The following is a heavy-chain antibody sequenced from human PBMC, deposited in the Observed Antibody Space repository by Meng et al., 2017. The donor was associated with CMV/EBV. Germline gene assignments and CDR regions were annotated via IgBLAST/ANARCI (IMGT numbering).Heavy chain of an antibody. D-gene: IGHD2-2*01. CDR1: GYTFTGYY. V-gene: IGHV1-2*02. CDR2: INPNSGGT. J-gene: IGHJ6*02. Sequence: ASVTVSCKASGYTFTGYYMHWVRQAPGQGLEWMGWINPNSGGTNYAQKFQGRVTMTMDTSISTAYMELSRLRSDDTAVYYCARVDGRYCSSTSCYEYYGMDVWGQGTTVTVSS. CDR3: ARVDGRYCSSTSCYEYYGMDV.